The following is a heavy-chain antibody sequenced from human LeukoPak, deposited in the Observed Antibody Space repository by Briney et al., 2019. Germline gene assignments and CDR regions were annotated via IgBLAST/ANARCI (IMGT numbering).Heavy chain of an antibody. CDR3: ARVSIVGATTDY. CDR2: IYSGGST. CDR1: GFTFDDYA. J-gene: IGHJ4*02. D-gene: IGHD1-26*01. V-gene: IGHV3-66*01. Sequence: PGRSLRLSCAASGFTFDDYAMHWVRQAPGKGLEWVSVIYSGGSTYYADSVKGRFTISRDNSKNTLYLQMNSLRAEDTAVYYCARVSIVGATTDYWGQGTLVTVSS.